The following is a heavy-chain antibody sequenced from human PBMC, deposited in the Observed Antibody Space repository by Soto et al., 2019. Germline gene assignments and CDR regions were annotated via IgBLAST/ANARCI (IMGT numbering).Heavy chain of an antibody. CDR2: ISAYNGNT. Sequence: GASVKVSCKASGYTFTSYGISWVRQAPGQGLEWMGWISAYNGNTNYAQKLQGGVTMTTDTSTSTAYMELRSLRSDDTAVYYCAREARYYDFWSGYPWFDPWGQGTLVTVPQ. CDR3: AREARYYDFWSGYPWFDP. D-gene: IGHD3-3*01. V-gene: IGHV1-18*01. J-gene: IGHJ5*02. CDR1: GYTFTSYG.